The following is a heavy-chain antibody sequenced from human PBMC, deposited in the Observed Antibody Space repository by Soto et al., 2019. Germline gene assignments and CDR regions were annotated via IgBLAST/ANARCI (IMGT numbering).Heavy chain of an antibody. V-gene: IGHV3-74*01. Sequence: PGGSLRLSCAASGFTFSSYWMHWVRQAPGKGLVWVSRINSDGSCTSYADSVKGRFNISRDNAKNTLYLQMNSLRAEDTAVYYCARVSSSWYFYSYYYGMDFWGQGTTVTVS. CDR1: GFTFSSYW. J-gene: IGHJ6*02. D-gene: IGHD6-13*01. CDR3: ARVSSSWYFYSYYYGMDF. CDR2: INSDGSCT.